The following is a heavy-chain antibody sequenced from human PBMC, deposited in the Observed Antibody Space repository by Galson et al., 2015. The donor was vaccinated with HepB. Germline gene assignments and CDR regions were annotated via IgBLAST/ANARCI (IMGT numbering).Heavy chain of an antibody. CDR3: TTDQPYSYGYPYDY. J-gene: IGHJ4*02. CDR2: IKSKTDGGTT. Sequence: SLRLSCAASGFTFSNAWMSWVRQAPGKGLEWVGRIKSKTDGGTTDYAAPVKGRFTISRDDSKNTLYLQMNSLKTEDTAVYYCTTDQPYSYGYPYDYWGQGTLVTVSS. D-gene: IGHD5-18*01. V-gene: IGHV3-15*01. CDR1: GFTFSNAW.